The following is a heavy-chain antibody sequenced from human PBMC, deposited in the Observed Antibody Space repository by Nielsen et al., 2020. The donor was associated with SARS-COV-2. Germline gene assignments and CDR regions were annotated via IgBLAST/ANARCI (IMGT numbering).Heavy chain of an antibody. CDR2: ISYDGSNK. CDR3: ATGISSAPYYYYYGMDV. D-gene: IGHD6-6*01. J-gene: IGHJ6*02. CDR1: GFTFSSYG. Sequence: GESLKISCAASGFTFSSYGMHWVRQAPGKGLEWVAVISYDGSNKYYADSVKGRFTISRDNSKNTLYLQMNSLRAEDTAVCYCATGISSAPYYYYYGMDVWGQGTTVTVSS. V-gene: IGHV3-30*03.